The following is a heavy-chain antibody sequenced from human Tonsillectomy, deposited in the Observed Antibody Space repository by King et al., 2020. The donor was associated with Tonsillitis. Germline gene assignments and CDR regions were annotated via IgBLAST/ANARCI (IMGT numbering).Heavy chain of an antibody. D-gene: IGHD2-15*01. CDR1: GGSTSSYY. CDR3: ARDNGGIPNHYYFYYMDV. J-gene: IGHJ6*03. Sequence: QLQESGPGLVKPSETLSLTCSVSGGSTSSYYWSWIRQPPGKGLEWIGYVYYSWTTNPNPSLKSRVPMSIDTSKNQISLNLRSVTAADTAVYYCARDNGGIPNHYYFYYMDVWGKGTTVTVSS. CDR2: VYYSWTT. V-gene: IGHV4-59*01.